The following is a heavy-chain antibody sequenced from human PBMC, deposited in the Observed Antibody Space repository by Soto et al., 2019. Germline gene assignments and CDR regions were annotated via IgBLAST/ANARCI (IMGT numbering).Heavy chain of an antibody. CDR3: ARDRVLPTVTYYYYYYGMDV. J-gene: IGHJ6*02. V-gene: IGHV1-18*01. CDR1: CYTFTSYG. CDR2: ISAYNGNT. D-gene: IGHD4-4*01. Sequence: ASVKVSCKASCYTFTSYGISWVRQAPGQGLEWMGWISAYNGNTNYAQKLQGRVTMTTDTSTSTAYMELRSLRSDDTAVYYCARDRVLPTVTYYYYYYGMDVWGQGTTVTVS.